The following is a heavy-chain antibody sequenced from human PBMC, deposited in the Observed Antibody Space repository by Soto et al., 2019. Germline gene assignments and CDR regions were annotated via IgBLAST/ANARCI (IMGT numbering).Heavy chain of an antibody. V-gene: IGHV3-48*01. J-gene: IGHJ4*02. D-gene: IGHD3-3*02. CDR3: ASSKGPLDH. Sequence: EVHLVESGGGLVQPGGSLRLSCVASGFTFSSYTMNWVRQAPGKGLEWVAYITGSSDIVYYADSVKGRFTISRDNAKNSRYLQMISLRADDTSVYYCASSKGPLDHWCQVTLVTVSS. CDR1: GFTFSSYT. CDR2: ITGSSDIV.